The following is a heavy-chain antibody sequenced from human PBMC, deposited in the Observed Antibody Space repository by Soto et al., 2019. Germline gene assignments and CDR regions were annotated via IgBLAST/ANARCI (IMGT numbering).Heavy chain of an antibody. CDR1: GYSISSGYY. Sequence: SETLSLTCAVSGYSISSGYYWGWIRQPPGKGLEWIGGIYHSGSTYYNPSLKSRVTISVDTSKNQFSLKLSSVTAADTAVYYCARSGGGSDYYYYYGMDVWGQGTTVTVSS. V-gene: IGHV4-38-2*01. J-gene: IGHJ6*02. D-gene: IGHD3-16*01. CDR2: IYHSGST. CDR3: ARSGGGSDYYYYYGMDV.